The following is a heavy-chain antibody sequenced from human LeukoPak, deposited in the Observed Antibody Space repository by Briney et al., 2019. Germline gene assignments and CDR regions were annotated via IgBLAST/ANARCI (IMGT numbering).Heavy chain of an antibody. V-gene: IGHV4-59*01. CDR3: ARDRTTSTRGAFDF. D-gene: IGHD1-1*01. CDR1: GGSTSSYY. J-gene: IGHJ3*01. CDR2: IYYNGNT. Sequence: KSSETLSLTCTVSGGSTSSYYWSWIRQPPGKGLEWIGYIYYNGNTNYNPSLKSRVTMSVDTSKNQFSLKLTSVTAADSAVYSCARDRTTSTRGAFDFWGQGTMVTVSS.